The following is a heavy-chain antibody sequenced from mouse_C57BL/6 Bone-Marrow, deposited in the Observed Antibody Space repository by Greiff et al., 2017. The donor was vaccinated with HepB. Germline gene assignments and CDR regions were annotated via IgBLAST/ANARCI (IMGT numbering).Heavy chain of an antibody. CDR3: ATYYYGSSYERFAY. Sequence: VQLQQPGAELVKPGASVKMSCKASGYTFTSYWITWVKQRPGQGLEWIGDIYPGSGSTNYNEKFKSKATLTVDTSSSTAYMQLSSLTSEDSAVYYCATYYYGSSYERFAYWGQGTLVTVSA. D-gene: IGHD1-1*01. CDR1: GYTFTSYW. V-gene: IGHV1-55*01. J-gene: IGHJ3*01. CDR2: IYPGSGST.